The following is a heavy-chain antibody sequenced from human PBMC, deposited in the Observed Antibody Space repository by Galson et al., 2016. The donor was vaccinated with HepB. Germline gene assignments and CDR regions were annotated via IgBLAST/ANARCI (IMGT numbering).Heavy chain of an antibody. J-gene: IGHJ4*02. D-gene: IGHD2-15*01. V-gene: IGHV3-23*01. CDR3: AKVYCSGANCPAGSYYFDY. CDR2: ISGRGSST. Sequence: SLRLSCAGSGFTFSSYAMSWVRQAPGKGLEWVSVISGRGSSTYYADSVKGRFTISRGNSKNTLFLHMNSLRAEDTAIYYCAKVYCSGANCPAGSYYFDYWGQGTLVTVSS. CDR1: GFTFSSYA.